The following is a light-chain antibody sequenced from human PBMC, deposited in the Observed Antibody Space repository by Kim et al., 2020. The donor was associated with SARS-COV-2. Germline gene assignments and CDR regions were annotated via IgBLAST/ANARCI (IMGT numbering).Light chain of an antibody. CDR3: QQANSFPLT. J-gene: IGKJ4*01. Sequence: ASVEDRVTVACRTSQGISCRLAWYQQKPGKAHKLLIYAASSLRSGVPSRFSGSGSGTGFPLTVSSLQPEDFATYYCQQANSFPLTFGGGTKVDIK. V-gene: IGKV1-12*01. CDR2: AAS. CDR1: QGISCR.